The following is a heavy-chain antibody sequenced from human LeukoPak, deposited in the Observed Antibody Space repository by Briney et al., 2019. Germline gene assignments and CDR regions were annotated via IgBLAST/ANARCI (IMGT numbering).Heavy chain of an antibody. CDR2: IRGGGTGA. Sequence: GGSLRLSCTASGFTFSAFAMMWVRQAPGKGPEWIAAIRGGGTGAFYAGSVMGRFTISKDNSKDTLFLQMDNLRAEDTAVYYCARDPNGDYVGAFDMWGPGTMVTVSS. CDR3: ARDPNGDYVGAFDM. J-gene: IGHJ3*02. D-gene: IGHD4-17*01. V-gene: IGHV3-23*01. CDR1: GFTFSAFA.